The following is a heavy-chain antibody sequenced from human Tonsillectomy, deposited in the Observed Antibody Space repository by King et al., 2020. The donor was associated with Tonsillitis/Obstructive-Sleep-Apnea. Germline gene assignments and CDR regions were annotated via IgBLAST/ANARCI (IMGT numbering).Heavy chain of an antibody. CDR2: IYYSGST. D-gene: IGHD5-18*01. J-gene: IGHJ4*02. CDR1: GGSISSYY. Sequence: VPLQESGPGLVKPSETLSLTCTVSGGSISSYYWSWIRPPPGKGLEWIGYIYYSGSTAYNPSLKSRVTISVDASKNQFSLKLNSVTAADTAVYYCARVGYNYGSDYWGQGTLVTVSS. V-gene: IGHV4-59*01. CDR3: ARVGYNYGSDY.